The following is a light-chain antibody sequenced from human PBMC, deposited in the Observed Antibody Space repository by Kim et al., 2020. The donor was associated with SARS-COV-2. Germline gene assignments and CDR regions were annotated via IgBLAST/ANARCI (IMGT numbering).Light chain of an antibody. CDR2: SDN. V-gene: IGLV1-44*01. Sequence: ELTQPPSASGTPGQRVTISCSGTNSNIGDNTVNWYQQVPGTAPKLLIHSDNQWPSGVPDRFSGSKSGTSASLAISGLQSEDEADYYCAAWDDSLSAWVFGGGTQLTVL. CDR1: NSNIGDNT. CDR3: AAWDDSLSAWV. J-gene: IGLJ3*02.